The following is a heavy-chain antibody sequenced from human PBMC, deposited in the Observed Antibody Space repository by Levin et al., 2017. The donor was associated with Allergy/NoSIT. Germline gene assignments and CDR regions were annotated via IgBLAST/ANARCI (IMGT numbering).Heavy chain of an antibody. CDR1: GFTFSNYA. CDR2: ITGTTSTT. D-gene: IGHD6-19*01. J-gene: IGHJ3*01. Sequence: GGSLRLSCAASGFTFSNYAMNWVRQAPGKGLEWVSVITGTTSTTYFADSVKGRFTVSRDNTKNTLYLRMKSLRAGDTATYYCVKDSFAVPGNVAGFDLWGQGTMVTVSS. CDR3: VKDSFAVPGNVAGFDL. V-gene: IGHV3-23*01.